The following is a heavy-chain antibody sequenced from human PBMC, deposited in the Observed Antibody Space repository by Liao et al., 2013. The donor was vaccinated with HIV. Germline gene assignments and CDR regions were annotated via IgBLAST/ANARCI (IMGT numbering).Heavy chain of an antibody. CDR3: ASGYYYDSSGSDFDY. Sequence: QLQLQESGPGLVKPSETLSLTCTVSGGSISSNSYYWSWIRQPAGKGLEWIGRIYTSGSTNYNPSLKSRVTISVDTSKNQFSLKLSSVTAADTAVYYCASGYYYDSSGSDFDYWGQGTLVTVSS. V-gene: IGHV4-61*02. J-gene: IGHJ4*02. CDR1: GGSISSNSYY. CDR2: IYTSGST. D-gene: IGHD3-22*01.